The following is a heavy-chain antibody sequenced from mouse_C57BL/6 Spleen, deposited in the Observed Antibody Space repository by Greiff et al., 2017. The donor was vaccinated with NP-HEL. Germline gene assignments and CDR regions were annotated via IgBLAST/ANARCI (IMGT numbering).Heavy chain of an antibody. V-gene: IGHV1-69*01. J-gene: IGHJ1*03. CDR2: IDPSDSYT. Sequence: VQLQQPGAELVMPGASVKLSCKASGYTFTSYWMHWVKQRPGQGLEWIGEIDPSDSYTNYNQKFKGKSTLTVDKSSSTAYMQLSSLTSEDSAVYYCARKRDYWYFDVWGTGTTVTVSS. CDR1: GYTFTSYW. CDR3: ARKRDYWYFDV.